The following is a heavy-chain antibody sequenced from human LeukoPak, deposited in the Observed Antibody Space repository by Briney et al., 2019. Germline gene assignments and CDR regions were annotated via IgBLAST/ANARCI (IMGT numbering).Heavy chain of an antibody. Sequence: ASVKVSCKASGYTFTSYYMHWVRQAPGQGLEWMGIINPSGGSTSYAQKFQGRVTMTRDTSTSTVYMELSSLRSEDTAVYYCARGYCGGDCYSGYFDYWGQGTLVTVSS. J-gene: IGHJ4*02. D-gene: IGHD2-21*02. CDR2: INPSGGST. V-gene: IGHV1-46*01. CDR3: ARGYCGGDCYSGYFDY. CDR1: GYTFTSYY.